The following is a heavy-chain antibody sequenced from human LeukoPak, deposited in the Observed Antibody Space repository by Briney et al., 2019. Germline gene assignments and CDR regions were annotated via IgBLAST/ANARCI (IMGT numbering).Heavy chain of an antibody. CDR3: ARDEGYCSSTSCSAFDY. J-gene: IGHJ4*02. Sequence: SETLSLTCTVSGGSISSYYWSWIRQPPGKGLEWIGYIYYNGSTNYNPSLKSRVTISVDTSKNQFSLKLSSVTAADTAVYYCARDEGYCSSTSCSAFDYWGQGTLVTVSS. CDR1: GGSISSYY. V-gene: IGHV4-59*01. D-gene: IGHD2-2*01. CDR2: IYYNGST.